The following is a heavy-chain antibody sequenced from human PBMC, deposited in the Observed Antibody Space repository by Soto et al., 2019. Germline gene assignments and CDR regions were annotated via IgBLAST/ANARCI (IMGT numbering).Heavy chain of an antibody. CDR1: GYTFTGYY. CDR3: ARESLLWFGALRYGIDV. J-gene: IGHJ6*02. V-gene: IGHV1-2*02. CDR2: INPNSGGT. D-gene: IGHD3-10*01. Sequence: ASVKVSCKASGYTFTGYYMHWVRQAPGQGLEWMGWINPNSGGTNYAQKFQGRVTMTRDTSISTAYMELSRLRSDDTAVYYCARESLLWFGALRYGIDVWGQGTTVTVSS.